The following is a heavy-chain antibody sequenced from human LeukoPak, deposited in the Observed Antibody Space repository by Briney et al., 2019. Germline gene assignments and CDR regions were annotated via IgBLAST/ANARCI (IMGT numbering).Heavy chain of an antibody. CDR2: IRASSGRT. Sequence: GGSLRLSRAASGFSFSNYAMSWVRQAPGKGLEWVSDIRASSGRTYYADSVKGRFTISRDNSKNTLYLQMNSLRADDTALYYCARDSDFYDSLTFYGMDVWGQGTTVIVSS. CDR3: ARDSDFYDSLTFYGMDV. D-gene: IGHD3-3*01. J-gene: IGHJ6*02. V-gene: IGHV3-23*01. CDR1: GFSFSNYA.